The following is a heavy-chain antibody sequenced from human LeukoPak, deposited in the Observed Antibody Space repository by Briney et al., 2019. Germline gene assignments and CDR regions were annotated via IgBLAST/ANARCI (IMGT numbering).Heavy chain of an antibody. CDR2: IYYSGST. V-gene: IGHV4-59*01. CDR3: ARGEGYSSSWYVSHFDY. CDR1: GGSISNYY. D-gene: IGHD6-13*01. Sequence: SETLSLTCTVSGGSISNYYWSWIRQPPGKGLEWIGYIYYSGSTNYNPSLKSRVTISVDTSKNQFSLKLSSVIAADTAVYYCARGEGYSSSWYVSHFDYWGQGTLVTVSS. J-gene: IGHJ4*02.